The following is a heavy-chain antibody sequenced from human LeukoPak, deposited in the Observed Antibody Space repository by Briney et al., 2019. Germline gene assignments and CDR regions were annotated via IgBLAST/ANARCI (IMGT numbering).Heavy chain of an antibody. D-gene: IGHD3-9*01. CDR2: ISYDGSNK. Sequence: PGRSLRLSCAASGFTFSSYAMDWVRQAPGKGLEWVAVISYDGSNKYYADSVKGRFTISRDNSKNTLYLQVNSLRAEDTAVYYCARLYYDILTGSDGYGMDVWGQGTTVTVSS. J-gene: IGHJ6*02. CDR1: GFTFSSYA. V-gene: IGHV3-30-3*01. CDR3: ARLYYDILTGSDGYGMDV.